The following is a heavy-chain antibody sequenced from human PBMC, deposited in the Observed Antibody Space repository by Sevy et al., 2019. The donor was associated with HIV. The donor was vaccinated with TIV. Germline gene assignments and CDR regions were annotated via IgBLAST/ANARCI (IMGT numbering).Heavy chain of an antibody. D-gene: IGHD3-22*01. CDR2: FDPEDGET. CDR1: GYTLTELS. J-gene: IGHJ4*02. CDR3: ATATEYYYGSSGSKPYYFDY. Sequence: ASVKVSCKVSGYTLTELSMHWVRQAPGKGLEWMGGFDPEDGETTYAQKFQGRVTMTEDTSTDTTYMELSSLRTEDTAVYYCATATEYYYGSSGSKPYYFDYWGQGTLVTVSS. V-gene: IGHV1-24*01.